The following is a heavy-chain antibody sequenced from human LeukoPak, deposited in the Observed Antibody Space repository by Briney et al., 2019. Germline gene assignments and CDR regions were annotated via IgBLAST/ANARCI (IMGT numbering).Heavy chain of an antibody. CDR1: GLTFSTYS. D-gene: IGHD3-16*01. Sequence: GGSLRLSCAASGLTFSTYSMSWVRQAPGKGLEWVSSISSSSSYIYYADSVKGRFTISRDNAKNSLYLQMNSLRAEDTAVYYCARVGDQAFDPWGQGTLVTVSS. J-gene: IGHJ5*02. CDR2: ISSSSSYI. V-gene: IGHV3-21*01. CDR3: ARVGDQAFDP.